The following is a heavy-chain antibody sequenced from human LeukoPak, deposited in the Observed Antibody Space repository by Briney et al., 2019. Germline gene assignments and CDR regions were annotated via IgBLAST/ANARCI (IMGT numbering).Heavy chain of an antibody. CDR1: GFTFSSYS. D-gene: IGHD5-18*01. V-gene: IGHV3-7*01. Sequence: PGGSLRLSCEVSGFTFSSYSMSWVRQAPGKGLEWVANIKQDESEKYYVDSVKGRFTISRDNAKNSLYLQMNSLRAEDSAVYFCTRDHPGYSYGSQEYHYNYMDVWGKGTMVTVSS. CDR2: IKQDESEK. J-gene: IGHJ6*03. CDR3: TRDHPGYSYGSQEYHYNYMDV.